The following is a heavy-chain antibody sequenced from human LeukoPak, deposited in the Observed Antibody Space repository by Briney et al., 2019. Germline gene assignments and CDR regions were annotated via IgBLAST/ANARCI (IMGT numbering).Heavy chain of an antibody. CDR3: ASRDKGYYYGMDV. J-gene: IGHJ6*02. V-gene: IGHV3-66*01. CDR1: GFTVSGNY. CDR2: LYSGGST. D-gene: IGHD5-24*01. Sequence: QPGGSLRLSCAASGFTVSGNYMSWVRRAPGKGLEWVSLLYSGGSTYYADSVKGRFSISRDNSKNTLYLQMNSLRAEDTAVYYCASRDKGYYYGMDVWGQGTTVTVSS.